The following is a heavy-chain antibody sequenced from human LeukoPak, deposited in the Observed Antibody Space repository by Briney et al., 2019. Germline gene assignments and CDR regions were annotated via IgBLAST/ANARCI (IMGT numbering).Heavy chain of an antibody. CDR2: INPNSGGT. CDR3: ASSLYYYDSSGYYLRGAFDI. J-gene: IGHJ3*02. V-gene: IGHV1-2*02. D-gene: IGHD3-22*01. CDR1: GYTFTGYY. Sequence: ASVKVSCKASGYTFTGYYMHWVRQAPGQGLEWMGWINPNSGGTNYAQKFQGRVTMTRDTSISTAYMGLSRLRSDDTAVYYCASSLYYYDSSGYYLRGAFDIWGQGTMVTVSS.